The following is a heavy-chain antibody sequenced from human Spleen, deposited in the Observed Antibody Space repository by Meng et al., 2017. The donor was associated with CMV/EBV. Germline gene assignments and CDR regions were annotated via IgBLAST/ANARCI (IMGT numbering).Heavy chain of an antibody. J-gene: IGHJ5*02. CDR1: GFTFSTYW. CDR2: IKQDGSET. Sequence: GGSLRLSCAASGFTFSTYWMTWVRQAPGKGLEWVANIKQDGSETYYVDSVKGRFTISRDNAKNTLYLQMNSLRVEDTAVYYCARDAGTSNGWYRNWFDPWGQGTLVTVSS. CDR3: ARDAGTSNGWYRNWFDP. D-gene: IGHD6-19*01. V-gene: IGHV3-7*01.